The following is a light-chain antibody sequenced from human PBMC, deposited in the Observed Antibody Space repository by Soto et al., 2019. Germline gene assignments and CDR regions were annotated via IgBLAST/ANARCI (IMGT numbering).Light chain of an antibody. CDR1: QSVSSSH. CDR3: QQYRTSLT. J-gene: IGKJ4*01. CDR2: APS. Sequence: ESVLTQSPGTLSLSPGERATLSCRASQSVSSSHLAWYQQKPGQAPRLLIYAPSNRATGIPDRFSGSGSGTDFTLTIDRLEPEDFAVYYCQQYRTSLTFGWGTKVDIK. V-gene: IGKV3-20*01.